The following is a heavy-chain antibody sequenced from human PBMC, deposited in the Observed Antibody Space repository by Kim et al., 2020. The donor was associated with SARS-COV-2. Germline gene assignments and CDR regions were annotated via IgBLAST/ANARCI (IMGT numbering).Heavy chain of an antibody. CDR2: MSANGGTT. CDR3: AKLKTTKCYSAMDV. D-gene: IGHD2-2*02. J-gene: IGHJ6*02. Sequence: GGSLRLSCAASGFTFSTYAMSWVRQAPGKGLERVSCMSANGGTTHYADSVKDRASISGDETQNTLYLQVNSLRAENTAVYYCAKLKTTKCYSAMDVRGQGTAVTVSS. CDR1: GFTFSTYA. V-gene: IGHV3-23*01.